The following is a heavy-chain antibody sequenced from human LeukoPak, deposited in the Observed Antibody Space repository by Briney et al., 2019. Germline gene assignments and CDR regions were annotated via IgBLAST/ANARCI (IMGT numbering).Heavy chain of an antibody. J-gene: IGHJ6*03. CDR2: IHYSETT. Sequence: SETLSLTCTVSGGSISSSSNYWGWIRQPPGKGLEWIGSIHYSETTYDNPALKSRVIISVDTSKNELSLKLTSVTAADTAVYYCARQSPYCSSTSCYDRDYYYYYMDVWGKGTTVTVSS. CDR3: ARQSPYCSSTSCYDRDYYYYYMDV. CDR1: GGSISSSSNY. V-gene: IGHV4-39*01. D-gene: IGHD2-2*01.